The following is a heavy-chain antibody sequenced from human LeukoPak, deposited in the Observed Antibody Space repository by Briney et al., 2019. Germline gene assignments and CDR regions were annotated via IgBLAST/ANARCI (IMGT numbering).Heavy chain of an antibody. J-gene: IGHJ6*02. D-gene: IGHD3-10*01. Sequence: GGSLRLSCAASGFTFSSYAMHWVRQAPGKGLEWVAAISYDGSNKYYADSVKGRFTISRDNSKNTLYLQMNSLRAEDTAVYYCARVGYYGSGSPQAYYYYYGMDVWGQGTTVTVSS. CDR3: ARVGYYGSGSPQAYYYYYGMDV. CDR1: GFTFSSYA. CDR2: ISYDGSNK. V-gene: IGHV3-30-3*01.